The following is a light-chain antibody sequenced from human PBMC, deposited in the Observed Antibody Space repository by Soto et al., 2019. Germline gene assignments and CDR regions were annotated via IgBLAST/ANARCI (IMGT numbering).Light chain of an antibody. J-gene: IGLJ1*01. CDR1: SSSTDRNT. Sequence: QSVLTQTTSASGTPRHRVTISCSGYSSSTDRNTVRCYHQLPGISPKLLIYLNSRRPSGVPDRFSVSKSGTSASRAIRGLQSEDEAEYYCATWDESLNLLYVFGIGPKVT. CDR3: ATWDESLNLLYV. CDR2: LNS. V-gene: IGLV1-44*01.